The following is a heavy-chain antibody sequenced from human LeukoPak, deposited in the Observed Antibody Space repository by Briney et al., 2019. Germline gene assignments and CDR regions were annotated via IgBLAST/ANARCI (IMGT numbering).Heavy chain of an antibody. CDR3: ARAPYCSGGSCYSGAFDI. Sequence: SETLSLTCTVSGGSISSYYWTWIRQPPGKGLEWIGYIYYSGNTNYNPSLKSRVTISVDTSKNQFSLKLSSVTAADTAVYYCARAPYCSGGSCYSGAFDIWGQGTMVTVSS. D-gene: IGHD2-15*01. J-gene: IGHJ3*02. CDR2: IYYSGNT. V-gene: IGHV4-59*01. CDR1: GGSISSYY.